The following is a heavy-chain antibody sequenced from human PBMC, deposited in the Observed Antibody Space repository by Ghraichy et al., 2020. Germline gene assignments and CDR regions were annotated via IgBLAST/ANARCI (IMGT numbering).Heavy chain of an antibody. V-gene: IGHV3-74*01. CDR3: GRYYLDSSGYFPFDY. CDR2: IDGDGTTT. J-gene: IGHJ4*02. CDR1: GLTLSPYW. Sequence: GGSPRLSCTGSGLTLSPYWMHWVRQAPGKGLVWVARIDGDGTTTDYADSVKGRFTISRDYAKNTVYLQMNSLRTEDTAVYYCGRYYLDSSGYFPFDYWGQGALVTVSS. D-gene: IGHD3-22*01.